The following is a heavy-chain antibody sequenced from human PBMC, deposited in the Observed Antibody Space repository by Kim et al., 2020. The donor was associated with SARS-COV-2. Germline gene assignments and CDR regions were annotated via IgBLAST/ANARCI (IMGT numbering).Heavy chain of an antibody. Sequence: ASVKVSCKASGYTFTSYAMNWVRQAPGQGLEWMGWINTNTGNPTYAQGFTGRFVFSLDTSVSTAYLQISSLKAEDTAVYYCARQGPDYQQLTYDAFDIWGQGTMVTVSS. D-gene: IGHD6-13*01. CDR3: ARQGPDYQQLTYDAFDI. J-gene: IGHJ3*02. CDR2: INTNTGNP. CDR1: GYTFTSYA. V-gene: IGHV7-4-1*02.